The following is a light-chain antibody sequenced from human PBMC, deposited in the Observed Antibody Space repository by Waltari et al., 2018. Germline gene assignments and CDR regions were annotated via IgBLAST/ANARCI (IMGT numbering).Light chain of an antibody. CDR1: NSDVGAYNY. CDR2: EVT. Sequence: QSVLPQPPSATGSPGQSVTISFTGTNSDVGAYNYVSWYQQHPGKLPKLLIYEVTKRPSGVPDRFSGSKSGNTASLTVSGLQADDEADYYCSSYAHNNHFVFGTGTKVTVL. CDR3: SSYAHNNHFV. J-gene: IGLJ1*01. V-gene: IGLV2-8*01.